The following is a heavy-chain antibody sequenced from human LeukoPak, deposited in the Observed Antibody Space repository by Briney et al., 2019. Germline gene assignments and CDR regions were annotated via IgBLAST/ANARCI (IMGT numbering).Heavy chain of an antibody. D-gene: IGHD3-22*01. CDR2: ISGSGGST. J-gene: IGHJ4*02. V-gene: IGHV3-23*01. CDR3: AKDLDSSGYYLDY. CDR1: GFTFSSYA. Sequence: GGSLRLSCAASGFTFSSYAMSWVRQAPGKGLEWVSAISGSGGSTYYADSVKGRFTISRDNSKNTLYLQMNGLRAEDTAVYYCAKDLDSSGYYLDYWGQGTLVTVSS.